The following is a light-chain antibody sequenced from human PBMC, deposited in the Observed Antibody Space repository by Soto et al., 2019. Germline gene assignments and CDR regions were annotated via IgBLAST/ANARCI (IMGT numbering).Light chain of an antibody. Sequence: QSALTQPPSVSGSPGQSVTISCTGTSSDVGSYYRVSWYQQSPGTAPKLMIYEVSNRPSGVPDRFSGSKSGNTASLTISGLQAEDEADYYCRSYPRSSTYVFGTGPSATVL. CDR3: RSYPRSSTYV. CDR1: SSDVGSYYR. J-gene: IGLJ1*01. V-gene: IGLV2-18*02. CDR2: EVS.